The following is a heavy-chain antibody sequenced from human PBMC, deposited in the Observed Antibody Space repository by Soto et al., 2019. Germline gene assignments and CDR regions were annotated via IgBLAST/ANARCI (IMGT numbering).Heavy chain of an antibody. J-gene: IGHJ6*02. Sequence: GGSLRLSCAASGFTFSSSWMSWVRQAPGKGLEWVANIKQDGSEKYYVDSVKGRFTISRDNAKNSLYLQMNSLRAEDTAVYYCARGRWDSSSSGRGYYYYYGMDVWGQGTTVTVSS. CDR1: GFTFSSSW. D-gene: IGHD6-6*01. CDR3: ARGRWDSSSSGRGYYYYYGMDV. CDR2: IKQDGSEK. V-gene: IGHV3-7*01.